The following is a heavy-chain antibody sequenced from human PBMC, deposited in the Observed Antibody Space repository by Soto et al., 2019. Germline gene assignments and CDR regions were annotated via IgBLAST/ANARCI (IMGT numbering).Heavy chain of an antibody. V-gene: IGHV1-46*01. CDR3: ARDQAYSSPLKYGMDV. CDR2: INHSEGST. CDR1: GYTFTSYY. D-gene: IGHD6-13*01. Sequence: ASVKVSCKASGYTFTSYYMHWVRQAPGQGLEWKGIINHSEGSTSYAQKFQGRVTMTRDTSTSTVYMELSSLRSEDTAVYYCARDQAYSSPLKYGMDVWGQGTTVTVSS. J-gene: IGHJ6*02.